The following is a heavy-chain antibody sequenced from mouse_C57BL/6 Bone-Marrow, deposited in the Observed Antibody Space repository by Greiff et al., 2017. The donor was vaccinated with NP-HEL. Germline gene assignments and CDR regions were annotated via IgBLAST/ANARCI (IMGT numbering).Heavy chain of an antibody. V-gene: IGHV3-8*01. J-gene: IGHJ2*01. CDR2: LSYSGST. CDR1: GYSITSDY. D-gene: IGHD2-4*01. Sequence: VQLQQSGPGLAKPSQTLSLPCSVSGYSITSDYWNWFRKFPGNNLEYMGYLSYSGSTYYYPPLKSRISITLDTSKNQDYLQLNSVTTEDTATYYCSRSDDYRYFDYWGQGTTLTVSS. CDR3: SRSDDYRYFDY.